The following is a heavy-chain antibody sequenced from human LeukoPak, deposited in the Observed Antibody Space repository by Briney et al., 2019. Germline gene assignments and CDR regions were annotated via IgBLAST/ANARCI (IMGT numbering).Heavy chain of an antibody. V-gene: IGHV1-2*02. CDR2: INPNSGGT. Sequence: GASVTVSCKASGYTFTGYYMHWVRQAPGQGLEWMGWINPNSGGTNYAQKFQGRVTMTRDTSISTAYMELSRLRSDDTAVYYCARDNSGVDTAMVTNYYYYGMDVWGQGTTVTVSS. CDR1: GYTFTGYY. J-gene: IGHJ6*02. CDR3: ARDNSGVDTAMVTNYYYYGMDV. D-gene: IGHD5-18*01.